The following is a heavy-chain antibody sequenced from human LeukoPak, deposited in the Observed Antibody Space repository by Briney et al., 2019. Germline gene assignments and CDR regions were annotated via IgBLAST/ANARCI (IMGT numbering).Heavy chain of an antibody. CDR3: ARDQALAAAGAPGDY. V-gene: IGHV1-2*02. J-gene: IGHJ4*02. D-gene: IGHD6-13*01. CDR1: GYTFTGYY. CDR2: INPNSGGT. Sequence: GASVKVSCKASGYTFTGYYMHWVRQAPGQGLEWMGWINPNSGGTNYAQKFQGRVTMTRDTSISTAYMELSRLRSDDTAVYYCARDQALAAAGAPGDYWGQGTLVTVSS.